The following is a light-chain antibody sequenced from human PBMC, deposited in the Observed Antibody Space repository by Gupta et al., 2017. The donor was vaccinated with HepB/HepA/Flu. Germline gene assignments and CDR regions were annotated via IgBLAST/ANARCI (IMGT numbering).Light chain of an antibody. Sequence: DIQMTQSPSTLSASVGDRVIIACRASQNVGRWLAWYQQKPGKAPKLLIHKASTLESGVPSRFSGSGSGIEFTLTISSLQPDDFATYYCQQYNSYLYTFGQGTKLEIK. CDR1: QNVGRW. V-gene: IGKV1-5*03. CDR2: KAS. CDR3: QQYNSYLYT. J-gene: IGKJ2*01.